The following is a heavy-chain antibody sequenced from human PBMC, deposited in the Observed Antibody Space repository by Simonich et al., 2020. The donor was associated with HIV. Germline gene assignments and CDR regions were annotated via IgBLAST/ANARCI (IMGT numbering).Heavy chain of an antibody. CDR3: ASITGTTFRVSY. Sequence: QLQLQESGPGLVKPSETLSLTCTVSGGSISSSSYYWGWIRQPPGKGLGWIGSIYYSGSTYSNPSLKIRGTISVDTSKNQFSLKLSSVTAADTAVYYCASITGTTFRVSYWGQGTLVTVSS. CDR2: IYYSGST. CDR1: GGSISSSSYY. J-gene: IGHJ4*02. V-gene: IGHV4-39*01. D-gene: IGHD1-7*01.